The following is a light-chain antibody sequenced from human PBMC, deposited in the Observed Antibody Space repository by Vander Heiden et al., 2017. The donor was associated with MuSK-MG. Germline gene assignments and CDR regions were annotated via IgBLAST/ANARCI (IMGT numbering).Light chain of an antibody. CDR3: QKYNSAPWT. J-gene: IGKJ1*01. CDR2: GAS. V-gene: IGKV1-27*01. CDR1: QGIDIY. Sequence: GARVTITCRASQGIDIYLAWDQHKPGKVPKVLMYGASTLLSGGPSRFSGGGSGTECTLTISSLQPEDVATYYCQKYNSAPWTFGPGTKVEIK.